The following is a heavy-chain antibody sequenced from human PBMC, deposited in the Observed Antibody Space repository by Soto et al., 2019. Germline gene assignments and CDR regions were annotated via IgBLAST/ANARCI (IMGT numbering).Heavy chain of an antibody. D-gene: IGHD2-21*02. CDR2: IIPIFGTA. Sequence: GASVKVSCKASGATFSSYAISWVRQAPGQGLEWMGGIIPIFGTANYAQKFQGRVTITADKSTSTAYMELSSLRSEDTAVYYCARVAAQTPLAYCGGDCYSSAFDIWGQGTMVTVSS. V-gene: IGHV1-69*06. CDR3: ARVAAQTPLAYCGGDCYSSAFDI. J-gene: IGHJ3*02. CDR1: GATFSSYA.